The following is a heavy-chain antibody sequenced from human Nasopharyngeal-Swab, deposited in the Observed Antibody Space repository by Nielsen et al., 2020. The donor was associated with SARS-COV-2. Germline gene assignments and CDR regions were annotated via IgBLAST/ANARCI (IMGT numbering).Heavy chain of an antibody. V-gene: IGHV3-11*04. CDR3: ARPSTDFWSGNGAFDI. J-gene: IGHJ3*02. D-gene: IGHD3-3*01. CDR2: TNGGGSST. Sequence: WIRQPPGKGLEWISHTNGGGSSTFYADSVKGRFTISRDNAKNSLYLQMNSLRAEDTAVYYCARPSTDFWSGNGAFDIWGQGTMVTVSS.